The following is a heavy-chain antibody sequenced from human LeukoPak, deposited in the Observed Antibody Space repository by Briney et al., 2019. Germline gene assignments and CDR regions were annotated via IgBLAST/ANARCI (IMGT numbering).Heavy chain of an antibody. CDR1: GYSFTSYW. J-gene: IGHJ6*03. V-gene: IGHV5-51*01. Sequence: GESLKISCKGSGYSFTSYWIGWVRQMPRKGLEWMGIIYPGDSDTRYSPSFQGQVTISADKSISTAYLQWSSLKASDTAMYYCARHTRSGHYDFWSGYYKYYYYMDVWGKGTTVTVSS. D-gene: IGHD3-3*01. CDR3: ARHTRSGHYDFWSGYYKYYYYMDV. CDR2: IYPGDSDT.